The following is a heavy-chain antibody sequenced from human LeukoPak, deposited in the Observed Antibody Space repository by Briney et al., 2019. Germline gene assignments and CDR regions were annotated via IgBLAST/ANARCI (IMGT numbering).Heavy chain of an antibody. CDR3: AKLLGGYSGYDWGTYYYYYMDV. Sequence: PGGSLRLSCAASGFTFSSYGMHWVRQAPGKGLEWVAVISYDGSNKYYADSVKGRFTISRDNSKNTLYLQMNSLRAEDTAVYYCAKLLGGYSGYDWGTYYYYYMDVWGKGTTVTISS. CDR2: ISYDGSNK. CDR1: GFTFSSYG. J-gene: IGHJ6*03. V-gene: IGHV3-30*18. D-gene: IGHD5-12*01.